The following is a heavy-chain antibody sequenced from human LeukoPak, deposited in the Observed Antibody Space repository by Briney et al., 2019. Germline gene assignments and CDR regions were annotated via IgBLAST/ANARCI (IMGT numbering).Heavy chain of an antibody. CDR1: GFTFSSYS. CDR2: ISSSSSYI. V-gene: IGHV3-21*01. D-gene: IGHD3-22*01. Sequence: GGSLRLSCAASGFTFSSYSMNWVRQAPEKGLEWVSSISSSSSYIYYADSVKGRFTISRDNAKNSLYLQMNSLRAEDTAVYYCARAEGAYDSSGYYLNYYYYGMDVWGQGTTVTVSS. J-gene: IGHJ6*02. CDR3: ARAEGAYDSSGYYLNYYYYGMDV.